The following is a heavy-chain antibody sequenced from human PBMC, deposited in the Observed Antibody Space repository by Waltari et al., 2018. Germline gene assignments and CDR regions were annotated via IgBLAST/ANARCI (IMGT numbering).Heavy chain of an antibody. CDR3: ARRNLGFAFDV. J-gene: IGHJ3*01. CDR2: IIPIFGTP. Sequence: QVHLVQSGAEVKKPGSSATVSCKAAGGTFGRYSVAWVRQAAGQGLEWLGGIIPIFGTPQYAQNFQGRVTLTADAATTTAYLELSGLTSEDTAIYYCARRNLGFAFDVWGQGTLVIVSS. V-gene: IGHV1-69*12. D-gene: IGHD1-26*01. CDR1: GGTFGRYS.